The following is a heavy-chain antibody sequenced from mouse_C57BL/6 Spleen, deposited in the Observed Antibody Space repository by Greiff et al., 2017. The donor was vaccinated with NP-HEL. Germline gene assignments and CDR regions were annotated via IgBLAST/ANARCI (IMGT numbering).Heavy chain of an antibody. J-gene: IGHJ1*03. CDR2: IDPSDSYT. D-gene: IGHD1-1*01. CDR3: ARSYCSSPDWYFKV. CDR1: GYTFTSYW. V-gene: IGHV1-69*01. Sequence: QVQLQQPGAELVMPGASVKLSCKASGYTFTSYWMHWVKQRPGQGLEWIGEIDPSDSYTNYNQKFKGKSTLTVDKSSSTAYMQLSSLTSEDSAVYYCARSYCSSPDWYFKVWGTGTTVTVSP.